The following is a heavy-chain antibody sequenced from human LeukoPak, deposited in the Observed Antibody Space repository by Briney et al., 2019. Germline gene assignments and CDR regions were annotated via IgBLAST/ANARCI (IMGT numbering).Heavy chain of an antibody. V-gene: IGHV4-31*03. D-gene: IGHD3-22*01. CDR3: ARYIYYYDSSGYLQSFDY. Sequence: SQTLSLTCTVSGGSISSGGYYWSWIRQHPGKGLEWIGYIYYSGSTYYNPSLKSRVTISVDTSKNQFSLKLSSVTAADTAVYYCARYIYYYDSSGYLQSFDYWGQGTLVTVSS. CDR1: GGSISSGGYY. CDR2: IYYSGST. J-gene: IGHJ4*02.